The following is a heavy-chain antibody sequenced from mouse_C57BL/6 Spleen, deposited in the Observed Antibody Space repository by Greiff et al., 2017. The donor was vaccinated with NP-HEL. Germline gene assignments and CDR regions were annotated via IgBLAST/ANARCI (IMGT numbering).Heavy chain of an antibody. V-gene: IGHV2-3*01. CDR1: GFSLTSYG. D-gene: IGHD1-1*01. J-gene: IGHJ1*03. CDR2: IWGDGST. Sequence: VNLVESGPGLVAPSQSLSITCTVSGFSLTSYGVSWVRQPPGKGLEWLGVIWGDGSTNYHSALISRLSNRKDNSKSQVVLKLNSVQTDDTATYYCARNATVVGPDVWGTGTTVTVSS. CDR3: ARNATVVGPDV.